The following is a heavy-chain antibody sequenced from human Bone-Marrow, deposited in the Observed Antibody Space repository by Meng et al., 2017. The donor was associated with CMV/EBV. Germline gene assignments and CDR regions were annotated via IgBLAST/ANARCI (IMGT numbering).Heavy chain of an antibody. CDR2: IKSKTDGGTT. J-gene: IGHJ5*02. Sequence: GGSLRLSCAASGFTFSNAWMSWVRQAPGKGLEWVGRIKSKTDGGTTDYAAPVKGRFTISRDESKNTLYLQMNSLTTEDTAVYYCTTDPIRLTSRWFDPWGQGTRVTGSS. CDR3: TTDPIRLTSRWFDP. V-gene: IGHV3-15*01. CDR1: GFTFSNAW. D-gene: IGHD1/OR15-1a*01.